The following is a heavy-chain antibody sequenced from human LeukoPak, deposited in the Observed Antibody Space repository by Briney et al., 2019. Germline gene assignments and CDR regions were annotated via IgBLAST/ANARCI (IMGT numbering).Heavy chain of an antibody. CDR1: GFTFSSYA. CDR3: ARVAERLIDY. D-gene: IGHD6-25*01. V-gene: IGHV3-30-3*01. CDR2: ISYDGSNK. Sequence: GGSLRLSCAASGFTFSSYAMHWVRQAPGKGLEWVAVISYDGSNKYYADSVKGRFTISRDNSKNTLYLQMNSLRAEDTAVYYCARVAERLIDYWGQGTLVTVSS. J-gene: IGHJ4*02.